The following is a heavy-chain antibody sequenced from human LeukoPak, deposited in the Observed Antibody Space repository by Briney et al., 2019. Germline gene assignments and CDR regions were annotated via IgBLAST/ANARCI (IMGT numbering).Heavy chain of an antibody. D-gene: IGHD2-2*01. CDR2: ISGSGGST. CDR1: GFTFSSYA. J-gene: IGHJ4*02. Sequence: GGSLRLSCAASGFTFSSYAMSWVRQAPGKGLEWVSAISGSGGSTYYADSVKGRFTISRDNSKDTLYLQMNSLRAEDTAVYYCAKDGDIVVVPAATDFDYWGQGTLVTVSS. CDR3: AKDGDIVVVPAATDFDY. V-gene: IGHV3-23*01.